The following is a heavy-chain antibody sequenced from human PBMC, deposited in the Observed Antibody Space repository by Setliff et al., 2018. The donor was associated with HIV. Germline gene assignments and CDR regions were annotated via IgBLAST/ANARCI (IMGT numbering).Heavy chain of an antibody. CDR3: ARNLLHYDSSGLRWNYYYYYMDV. V-gene: IGHV4-4*09. CDR1: GDSISGSY. D-gene: IGHD3-22*01. J-gene: IGHJ6*03. CDR2: IYASGSA. Sequence: SETLSLTCTVSGDSISGSYWCWIRQPPGKGLEWIGYIYASGSANHNPSLKSRVSISVDTSKNQLSLKLSSVTATDTAVYYCARNLLHYDSSGLRWNYYYYYMDVWGKGTTVTVSS.